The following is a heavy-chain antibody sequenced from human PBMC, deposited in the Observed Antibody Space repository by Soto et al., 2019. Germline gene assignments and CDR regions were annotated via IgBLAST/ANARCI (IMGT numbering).Heavy chain of an antibody. D-gene: IGHD4-17*01. J-gene: IGHJ6*02. Sequence: QVQLVQSGAEVKKPGSSVKVSCKASGGTFSSYAISWVRQAPGQGLERMGGIIPIFGTANYAQKFQGRVTITADESTSTAYMELSSLRSEDTAVYYCASLVNYGDYYYYGMDVWGQGTTVTVSS. CDR1: GGTFSSYA. CDR2: IIPIFGTA. V-gene: IGHV1-69*01. CDR3: ASLVNYGDYYYYGMDV.